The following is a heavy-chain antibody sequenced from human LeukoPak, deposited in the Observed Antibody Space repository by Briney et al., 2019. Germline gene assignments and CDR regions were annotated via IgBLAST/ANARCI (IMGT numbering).Heavy chain of an antibody. V-gene: IGHV3-53*04. CDR1: GFTVSSNY. CDR3: AKSDYYYYYSMDV. D-gene: IGHD2-21*02. J-gene: IGHJ6*02. CDR2: IYSGGST. Sequence: GGSLRLSCAASGFTVSSNYMSWVRQAPGKGLEWVSVIYSGGSTYYADSVKGRFTISRHNSKNTLYLQMNSLRAEDTAVYYCAKSDYYYYYSMDVWGQGTTVTVSS.